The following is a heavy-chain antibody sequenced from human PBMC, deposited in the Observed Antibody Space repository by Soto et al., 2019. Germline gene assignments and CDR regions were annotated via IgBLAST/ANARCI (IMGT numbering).Heavy chain of an antibody. CDR3: ARDREGYSYGFILDY. Sequence: GGSLRLSCAASGFTFSSYAMHWVRQAPGKGLEWVAVISYDGSNKYYADSVKGRFTISRDNSKNTLYLQMNSLRAEDTAVYYCARDREGYSYGFILDYWGQGTLVTVSS. V-gene: IGHV3-30-3*01. D-gene: IGHD5-18*01. CDR2: ISYDGSNK. CDR1: GFTFSSYA. J-gene: IGHJ4*02.